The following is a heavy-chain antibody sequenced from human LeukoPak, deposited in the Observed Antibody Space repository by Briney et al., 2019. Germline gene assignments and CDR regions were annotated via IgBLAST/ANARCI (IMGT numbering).Heavy chain of an antibody. J-gene: IGHJ4*02. CDR3: ARTLHGDYLPEYFDY. V-gene: IGHV4-34*01. Sequence: PSETLSLTCAVYGGSFSGYYWSWIRQPPGKGLEWIGEINHSGSTNYNPSLKSRVTISVDRSKNQFSLKLSSATAADTAVYYCARTLHGDYLPEYFDYWGQGTLVTAS. CDR2: INHSGST. D-gene: IGHD4-17*01. CDR1: GGSFSGYY.